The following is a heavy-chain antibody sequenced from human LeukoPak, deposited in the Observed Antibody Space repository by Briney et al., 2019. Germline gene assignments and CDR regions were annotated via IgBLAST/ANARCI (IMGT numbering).Heavy chain of an antibody. D-gene: IGHD1-26*01. CDR2: ISYDGSNK. J-gene: IGHJ4*02. V-gene: IGHV3-30*18. CDR1: GFTFSSYG. CDR3: AKDGIVGAYFDY. Sequence: GGSLRLSCAASGFTFSSYGMHWVRQAPGKGLEWVAVISYDGSNKYYADSVKGRFTISRDNSKNTLYLQMSSLRAEDTAVYYCAKDGIVGAYFDYWGQGTLVTVFS.